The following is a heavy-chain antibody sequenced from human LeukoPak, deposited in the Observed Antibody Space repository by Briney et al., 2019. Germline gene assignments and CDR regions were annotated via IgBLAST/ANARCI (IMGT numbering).Heavy chain of an antibody. D-gene: IGHD3-9*01. J-gene: IGHJ4*02. Sequence: PGGSLRLSCAASGFSFGTYGMSWVRQAPGKGLEWVSSISSSSSYIYYADSVKGRFTISRDNAKNSLYLQMNSLRAEDTAVYYCARDFEANCDYWGQGTLVTVSS. CDR3: ARDFEANCDY. CDR1: GFSFGTYG. V-gene: IGHV3-21*01. CDR2: ISSSSSYI.